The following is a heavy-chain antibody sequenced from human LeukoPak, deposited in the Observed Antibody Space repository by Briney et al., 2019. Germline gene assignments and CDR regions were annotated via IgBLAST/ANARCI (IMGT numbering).Heavy chain of an antibody. CDR1: GFTFSSYW. Sequence: GGSLRLSCAASGFTFSSYWMHWVRHAPGKGLVWVSRITGDGSSTRYADSVKGRFTISRDNAKSTLYLQINSLSPEDTAVYYCARGGYSASGDYWGQGTLVTVSS. V-gene: IGHV3-74*01. CDR3: ARGGYSASGDY. D-gene: IGHD2-15*01. CDR2: ITGDGSST. J-gene: IGHJ4*02.